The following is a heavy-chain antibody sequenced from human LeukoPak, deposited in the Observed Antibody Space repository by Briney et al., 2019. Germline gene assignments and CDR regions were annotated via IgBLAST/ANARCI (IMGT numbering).Heavy chain of an antibody. J-gene: IGHJ4*02. Sequence: GESLKISCQGSGYSFTSYWIGWVRPMPGKGLEWMGIIYPGDSDNRYSPSFQGQVTISADKSISTAYLQWSSLKASDTAMYYWARHVKVARYPPGGVDYWGQGTLVTVSS. D-gene: IGHD3-22*01. CDR2: IYPGDSDN. CDR1: GYSFTSYW. CDR3: ARHVKVARYPPGGVDY. V-gene: IGHV5-51*01.